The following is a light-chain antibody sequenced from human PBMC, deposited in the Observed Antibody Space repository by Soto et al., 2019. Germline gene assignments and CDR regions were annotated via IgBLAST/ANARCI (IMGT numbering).Light chain of an antibody. J-gene: IGKJ4*01. CDR3: QQYNKWPLT. V-gene: IGKV3-15*01. Sequence: VLTQSPLSLTVTLGQPATLSSRASQSLTTYLAWYQQKPDQAPRLLIYGISTRATDVPARFSGSGSGTEFTLTISGLQSEDFAVYYCQQYNKWPLTFGGGTKVDIK. CDR2: GIS. CDR1: QSLTTY.